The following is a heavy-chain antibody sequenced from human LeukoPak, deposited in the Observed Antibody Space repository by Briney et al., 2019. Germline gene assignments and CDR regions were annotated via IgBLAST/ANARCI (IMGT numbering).Heavy chain of an antibody. CDR1: GFTFSSYW. V-gene: IGHV3-7*01. J-gene: IGHJ4*02. Sequence: GGSLRLSCAASGFTFSSYWMSWVRQAPGTGLEWVANIKQDGSEKYYVDSVKGRFTLSRDNAKNSLDLQMNSLRAEDTAVYYCAKDDYYDTSGFRDWGQGTLVTVSS. CDR3: AKDDYYDTSGFRD. D-gene: IGHD3-22*01. CDR2: IKQDGSEK.